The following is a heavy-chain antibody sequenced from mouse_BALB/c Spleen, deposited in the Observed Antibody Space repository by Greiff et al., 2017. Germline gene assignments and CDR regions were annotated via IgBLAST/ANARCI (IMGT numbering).Heavy chain of an antibody. V-gene: IGHV14-3*02. J-gene: IGHJ2*01. CDR2: IDPANGNT. D-gene: IGHD4-1*01. CDR1: GFNIKDTY. CDR3: AFNWDFDY. Sequence: VQLQQSGAELVKPGASAKLSCTASGFNIKDTYMHWVKQRPEQGLEWIGRIDPANGNTKYDPKFQGKATITADTSSNTAYLQLSSLTSEDTAVYYCAFNWDFDYWGQGTTLTVSS.